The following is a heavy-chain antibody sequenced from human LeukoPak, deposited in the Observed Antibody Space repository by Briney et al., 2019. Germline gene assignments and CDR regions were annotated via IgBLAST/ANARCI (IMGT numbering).Heavy chain of an antibody. V-gene: IGHV4-59*01. J-gene: IGHJ5*02. Sequence: PSETLSLTCTVSGGSINVYYWTWIRQPPGNGLECIGYISDSGSTNYNPSLKSRVTMSVDSSNPEFSLRLNSVTAADTAVYYCARVFRGAVTSNWFDPWGQGTLVTVSS. CDR1: GGSINVYY. CDR2: ISDSGST. CDR3: ARVFRGAVTSNWFDP. D-gene: IGHD4-17*01.